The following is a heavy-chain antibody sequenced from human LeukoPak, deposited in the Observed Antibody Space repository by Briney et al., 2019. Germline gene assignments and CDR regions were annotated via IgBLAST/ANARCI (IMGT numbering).Heavy chain of an antibody. Sequence: SETLSLTCTVSGGSISNYYWSWIRQSPGKGLEWIGYIYYSGSTNYNPSLKSRVTISVDTSKNQFSLKLSSVTAADTAVYYCARDDRDYGGNSGFDYWGQGTLVTVSS. D-gene: IGHD4-23*01. CDR3: ARDDRDYGGNSGFDY. CDR2: IYYSGST. J-gene: IGHJ4*02. V-gene: IGHV4-59*12. CDR1: GGSISNYY.